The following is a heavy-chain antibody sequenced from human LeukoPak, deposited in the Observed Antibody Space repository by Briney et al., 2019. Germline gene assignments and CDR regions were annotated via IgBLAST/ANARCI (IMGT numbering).Heavy chain of an antibody. CDR1: GGSISSSSNY. V-gene: IGHV4-39*07. CDR2: IYHSGST. Sequence: SETLSLTCTVSGGSISSSSNYWGWIRQPPGKGLEWIGIIYHSGSTYYNPSLKSRVTISVDTSKNQFSLKLSSVTAADTAVYYCATSNDYGDYIDYWGQGTLVTVSS. CDR3: ATSNDYGDYIDY. D-gene: IGHD4-17*01. J-gene: IGHJ4*02.